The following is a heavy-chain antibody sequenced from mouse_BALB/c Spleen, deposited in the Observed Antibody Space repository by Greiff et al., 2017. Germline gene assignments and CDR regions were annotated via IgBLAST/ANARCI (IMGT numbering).Heavy chain of an antibody. J-gene: IGHJ4*01. CDR3: ASPGGAVYAMDY. CDR2: INSNGGST. Sequence: EVKVVESGGGLVQPGGSLKLSCAASGFTFSSYGMSWVRQTPDKRLELVATINSNGGSTYYPDSVKGRFTISRDNAKNTLYLQRSSLKSEDTAMYDCASPGGAVYAMDYGGQGTSVTVSA. CDR1: GFTFSSYG. V-gene: IGHV5-6-3*01.